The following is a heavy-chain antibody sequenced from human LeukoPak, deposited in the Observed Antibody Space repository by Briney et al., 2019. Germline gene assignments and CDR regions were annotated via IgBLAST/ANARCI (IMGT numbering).Heavy chain of an antibody. D-gene: IGHD2-2*01. CDR1: GFTFTNYA. Sequence: GGSLRLSCAASGFTFTNYAMNWVRQAPGKGLEWVSTSGSGGSPFYADSVKGRFTISRDNSKNTLYLQMNSLRAEDTAVYYCARSHIIGYCNSTSCSEFDYWGQGTLVTVSS. CDR2: SGSGGSP. V-gene: IGHV3-23*01. J-gene: IGHJ4*02. CDR3: ARSHIIGYCNSTSCSEFDY.